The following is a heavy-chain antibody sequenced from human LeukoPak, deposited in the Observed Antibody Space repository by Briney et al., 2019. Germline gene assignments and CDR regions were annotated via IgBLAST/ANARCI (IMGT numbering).Heavy chain of an antibody. Sequence: TASETLSLTCTVSGGSISSYYWSWIRQPPGKGLEWIGYIYYSGSTNYNPSLKSRVTISVDTSKNQFSLKLSSVTAADTAVYYCARARGTGPGAHFDYWGQGTLVIVSS. D-gene: IGHD3-10*01. J-gene: IGHJ4*02. CDR1: GGSISSYY. CDR3: ARARGTGPGAHFDY. CDR2: IYYSGST. V-gene: IGHV4-59*01.